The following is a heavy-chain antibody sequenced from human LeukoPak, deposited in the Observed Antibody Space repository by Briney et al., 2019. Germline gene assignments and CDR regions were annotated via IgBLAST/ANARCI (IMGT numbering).Heavy chain of an antibody. CDR3: ARGTVVVPAAARDNWFDP. Sequence: SETLSLTCAVYGGSFSGYYWSWIRQPPGKGLEWIGEINHSGSTNYNPSLKSRVTISVDTSKNQFSLKLSSVTAADTAVYYCARGTVVVPAAARDNWFDPWGQGTLATVSS. CDR1: GGSFSGYY. V-gene: IGHV4-34*01. J-gene: IGHJ5*02. CDR2: INHSGST. D-gene: IGHD2-2*01.